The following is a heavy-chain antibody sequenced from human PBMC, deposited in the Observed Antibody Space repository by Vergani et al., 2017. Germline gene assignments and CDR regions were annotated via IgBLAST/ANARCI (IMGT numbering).Heavy chain of an antibody. J-gene: IGHJ4*02. Sequence: QVQLVQSGAEVKKPGASVKVSCKASGYTFTSYYMHWVRQAPGQGLEWMGIINPSGGSTSYAQKFQGRVTMTRDTSTSTVYMELSSLRSEDTAVYYCARGLGSSGWYGYYFDYWGQGTLVTVSS. D-gene: IGHD6-19*01. CDR1: GYTFTSYY. V-gene: IGHV1-46*03. CDR2: INPSGGST. CDR3: ARGLGSSGWYGYYFDY.